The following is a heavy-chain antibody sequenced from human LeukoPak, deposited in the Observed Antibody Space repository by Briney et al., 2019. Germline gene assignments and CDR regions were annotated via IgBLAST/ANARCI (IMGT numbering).Heavy chain of an antibody. Sequence: SETLSLTCAVYGGSFSGYYWSWIRQPPGKGLEWLGEINHSGSTNYNPSLKSRVTISVDTSKNQFSLKLCSVTAADTAVYYCARTTRITIFGVVIITYGMDVWGQGTTVTVSS. V-gene: IGHV4-34*01. J-gene: IGHJ6*02. CDR1: GGSFSGYY. CDR2: INHSGST. CDR3: ARTTRITIFGVVIITYGMDV. D-gene: IGHD3-3*01.